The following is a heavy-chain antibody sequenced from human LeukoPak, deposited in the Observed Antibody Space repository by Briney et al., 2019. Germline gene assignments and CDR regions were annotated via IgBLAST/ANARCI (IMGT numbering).Heavy chain of an antibody. CDR2: IYYSGST. V-gene: IGHV4-59*08. CDR3: ARHHRCYDLIDY. D-gene: IGHD5-12*01. Sequence: SETLSLTCTVSGGSISSYYWSWIRQPPGKGLEWIGYIYYSGSTNYNPSLKSRVTISVDTSKNQFSLKLSSVTAADTAVYYCARHHRCYDLIDYWGQGTLVTVSS. CDR1: GGSISSYY. J-gene: IGHJ4*02.